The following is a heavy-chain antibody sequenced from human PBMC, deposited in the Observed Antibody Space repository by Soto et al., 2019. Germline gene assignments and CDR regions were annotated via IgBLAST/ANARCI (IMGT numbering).Heavy chain of an antibody. D-gene: IGHD2-15*01. CDR3: ARDMSGYCSGGSCSGIIDY. CDR2: IYYSGST. Sequence: PSETLSLTCTVSGGSVSSGSYYWSWIRQPPGKGLEWIGYIYYSGSTNYNPSLKSRVTISVDTSKNQFSLKLSSVTAADTAVYYCARDMSGYCSGGSCSGIIDYWGQGTLVTVSS. V-gene: IGHV4-61*01. J-gene: IGHJ4*02. CDR1: GGSVSSGSYY.